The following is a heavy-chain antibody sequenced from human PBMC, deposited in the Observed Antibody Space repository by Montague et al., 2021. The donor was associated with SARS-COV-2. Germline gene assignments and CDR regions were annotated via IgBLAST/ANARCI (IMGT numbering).Heavy chain of an antibody. J-gene: IGHJ4*02. V-gene: IGHV6-1*01. D-gene: IGHD4-23*01. CDR1: GDSVASTSAA. CDR3: ARAPGPGDGGNGNFEY. CDR2: TYYRSKWYN. Sequence: CAISGDSVASTSAAWSWIRQSPSGGLEWLGRTYYRSKWYNNYAASVRSRISIGPDTSKNQFSLHLNSVTPEDTAVYYCARAPGPGDGGNGNFEYWGQGSLVTVPS.